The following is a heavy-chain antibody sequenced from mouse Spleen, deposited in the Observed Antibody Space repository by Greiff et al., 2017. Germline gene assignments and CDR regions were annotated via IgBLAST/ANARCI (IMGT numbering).Heavy chain of an antibody. D-gene: IGHD1-1*01. CDR3: AREITTVVAPYFDV. CDR1: GYSITSGYY. J-gene: IGHJ1*01. Sequence: DVQLVESGPGLVKPSQSLSLTCSVTGYSITSGYYWNWIRQFPGNKLEWMGYISYDGSNNYNPSLKNRISITRDTSKNQFFLKLNSVTTEDTATYYCAREITTVVAPYFDVWGAGTTVTVSS. CDR2: ISYDGSN. V-gene: IGHV3-6*01.